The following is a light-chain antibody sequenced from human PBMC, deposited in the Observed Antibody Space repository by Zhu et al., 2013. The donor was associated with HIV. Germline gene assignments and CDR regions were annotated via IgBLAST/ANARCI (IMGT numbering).Light chain of an antibody. CDR2: SNH. Sequence: QSVLTQPPSASGTPGQRVIISCSGSSSNIGSNIVNWYQQLPGTAPKLLIYSNHQRPSGVPDRFSGSKSGTSASLAISGLQSEDETDYYCSAWDDSLNGVVFGGGTNLTVL. CDR3: SAWDDSLNGVV. V-gene: IGLV1-44*01. J-gene: IGLJ2*01. CDR1: SSNIGSNI.